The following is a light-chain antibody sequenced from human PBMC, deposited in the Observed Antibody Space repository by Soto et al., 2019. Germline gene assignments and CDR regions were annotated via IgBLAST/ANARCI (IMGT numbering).Light chain of an antibody. CDR2: DAS. Sequence: DIQMTQSPSTLSASVGDRVTITCRASRSINRWLAWYQQKPGKAPKLIISDASNLENGFPSRFSGSGSGTEFTLTISSLQSDDFATNCCQLNMSSWTLGQGTKVDI. CDR1: RSINRW. CDR3: QLNMSSWT. V-gene: IGKV1-5*01. J-gene: IGKJ1*01.